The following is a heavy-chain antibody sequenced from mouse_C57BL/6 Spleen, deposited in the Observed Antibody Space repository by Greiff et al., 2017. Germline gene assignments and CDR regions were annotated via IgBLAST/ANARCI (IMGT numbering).Heavy chain of an antibody. J-gene: IGHJ4*01. CDR3: TRAYYSNYGDAMDY. D-gene: IGHD2-5*01. V-gene: IGHV1-15*01. CDR2: IDPETGGT. CDR1: GYTFTDYE. Sequence: VHLVESGAELVRPGASVTLSCKASGYTFTDYEMHWVKQTPVHGLEWIGAIDPETGGTAYNQKFKGKAILTADKSSSTAYMELRSLTSEDSAVYYCTRAYYSNYGDAMDYWGQGTSVTVSS.